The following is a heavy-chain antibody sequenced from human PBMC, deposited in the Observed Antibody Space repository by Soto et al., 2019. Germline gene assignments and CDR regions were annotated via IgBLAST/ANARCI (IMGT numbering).Heavy chain of an antibody. J-gene: IGHJ5*02. CDR3: ASEGGDNWFAP. Sequence: SETLSLTCTVSGGSISSGDYYWSWIRQPPGKGLEWIGYIYYSGSTFYNPSLKNRVTISLDTSKIQFSLKLSSVTAADTAVYYCASEGGDNWFAPWGQGTLVTVSS. D-gene: IGHD3-16*01. V-gene: IGHV4-30-4*02. CDR1: GGSISSGDYY. CDR2: IYYSGST.